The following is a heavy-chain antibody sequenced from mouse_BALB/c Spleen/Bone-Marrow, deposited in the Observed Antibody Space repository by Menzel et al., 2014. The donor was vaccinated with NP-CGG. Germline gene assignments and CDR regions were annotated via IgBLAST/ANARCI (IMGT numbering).Heavy chain of an antibody. D-gene: IGHD1-1*02. V-gene: IGHV5-9-3*01. CDR1: GFTFSSYG. CDR2: ISNGGNYT. Sequence: EVKLMESGGGLVKPGGSLKLSCAASGFTFSSYGVSWVRQTPEKRLEWVATISNGGNYTYYPDSVKGRFTISKDNAKNTLYLQKSNLRSEDTAMYYCTRQRGDYAMDYLGQGTSVTVSS. CDR3: TRQRGDYAMDY. J-gene: IGHJ4*01.